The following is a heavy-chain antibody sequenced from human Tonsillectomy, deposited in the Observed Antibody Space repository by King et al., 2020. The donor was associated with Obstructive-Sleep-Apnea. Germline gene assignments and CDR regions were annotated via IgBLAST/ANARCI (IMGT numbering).Heavy chain of an antibody. Sequence: VQLVESGGGLVQPGRSLRLSCAASGFTFDESAMHWVRQAPGRGLEWVSSINWNSRSVGYADSVKGRFTISRDNAKKSLYLQMNSLRAEDTALYYCAKTHTSGWYVAPDYWGQGTLVTVSS. V-gene: IGHV3-9*01. CDR3: AKTHTSGWYVAPDY. CDR2: INWNSRSV. J-gene: IGHJ4*02. CDR1: GFTFDESA. D-gene: IGHD6-19*01.